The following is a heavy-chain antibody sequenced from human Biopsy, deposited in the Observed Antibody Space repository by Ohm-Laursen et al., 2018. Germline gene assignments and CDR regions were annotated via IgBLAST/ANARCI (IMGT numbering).Heavy chain of an antibody. V-gene: IGHV3-23*01. D-gene: IGHD5-24*01. CDR1: GFYFSNYA. CDR3: ARWDY. J-gene: IGHJ4*02. Sequence: SLRPSCAASGFYFSNYAMSWVRQAPGKGLEWVSGISGSGGSTYYADSVKGRFTISRDNAKNSLYLQMNSLRVEDTAVYYCARWDYWGQGTLVTVSS. CDR2: ISGSGGST.